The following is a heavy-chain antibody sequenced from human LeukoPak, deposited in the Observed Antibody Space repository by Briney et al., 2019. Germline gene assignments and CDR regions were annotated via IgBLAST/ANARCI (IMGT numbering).Heavy chain of an antibody. J-gene: IGHJ6*02. D-gene: IGHD4-17*01. CDR2: INPNSGGT. Sequence: GASVKVSCKASGYTFTGYYMHWVRQAPGQGLEWMGWINPNSGGTNYAQKFQGRVTMTRDTSISTAYMELSRLRSDDTAVYYCARGPDGDYRREVFWVKNDGMDVWGQGTTVTVSS. CDR3: ARGPDGDYRREVFWVKNDGMDV. CDR1: GYTFTGYY. V-gene: IGHV1-2*02.